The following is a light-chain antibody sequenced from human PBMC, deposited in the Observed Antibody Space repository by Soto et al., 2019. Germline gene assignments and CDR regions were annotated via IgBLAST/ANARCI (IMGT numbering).Light chain of an antibody. CDR2: EAS. V-gene: IGKV1-33*01. CDR3: QHYDNLPRYT. CDR1: QDISNS. Sequence: EIQITQSPSSLSTSVGERVTITCQASQDISNSLNWYQQKPGKAPNLLIYEASKLQTGVPSRFSGGGSGTHFTFTISNLQPEDIATYYCQHYDNLPRYTFGLGTKVDIK. J-gene: IGKJ2*01.